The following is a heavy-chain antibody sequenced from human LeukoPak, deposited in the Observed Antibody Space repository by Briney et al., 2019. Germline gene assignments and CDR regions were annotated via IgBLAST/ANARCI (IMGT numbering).Heavy chain of an antibody. J-gene: IGHJ4*02. Sequence: GGSLRLSCAASGFTFSSYGMHWVRQAPGKGLEWVAFIRYDGSNKYYADSVKGRFTISRDNSKNTLYLQMNSLRAEDTAVYYCAKDSPPYCSSTSCYIAHFDYWGQGTLVTVSS. CDR3: AKDSPPYCSSTSCYIAHFDY. D-gene: IGHD2-2*02. CDR1: GFTFSSYG. CDR2: IRYDGSNK. V-gene: IGHV3-30*02.